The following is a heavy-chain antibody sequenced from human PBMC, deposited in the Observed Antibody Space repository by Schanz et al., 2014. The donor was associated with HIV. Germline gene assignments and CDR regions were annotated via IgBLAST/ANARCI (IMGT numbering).Heavy chain of an antibody. J-gene: IGHJ3*01. V-gene: IGHV3-33*06. CDR2: MWYDESHK. CDR3: VKEGPVVVVTGRSAFDL. D-gene: IGHD2-15*01. Sequence: VQLLESGGGLVQPGGSLRLSCAASGFTFSDYAMTWVRQAPGKGLEWVAAMWYDESHKGYADSVKGRFTISRDNSKNTLYLQMNSLGAEDTALYYCVKEGPVVVVTGRSAFDLWGQGTMVTVSS. CDR1: GFTFSDYA.